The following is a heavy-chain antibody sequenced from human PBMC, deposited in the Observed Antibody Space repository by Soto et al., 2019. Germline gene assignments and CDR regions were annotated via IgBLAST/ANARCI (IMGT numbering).Heavy chain of an antibody. V-gene: IGHV1-18*01. D-gene: IGHD6-13*01. CDR2: ISAYNSNT. J-gene: IGHJ4*02. CDR1: GYTFTSYG. CDR3: ARDGHRIAAAWVGYFDY. Sequence: QVQLVQSGAEVKKPGASVKVSCKASGYTFTSYGISWVRQAPGQGLEWMGWISAYNSNTNYAQKLQGRVTMTTDTSASTAYMELRSLRSDDTAVYYCARDGHRIAAAWVGYFDYWCQGTLVTVSS.